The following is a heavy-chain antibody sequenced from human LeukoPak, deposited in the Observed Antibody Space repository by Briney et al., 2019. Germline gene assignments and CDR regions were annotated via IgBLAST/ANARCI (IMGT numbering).Heavy chain of an antibody. J-gene: IGHJ4*02. V-gene: IGHV1-2*02. CDR3: ARALYGGGGFDY. Sequence: ASVKVPCKASGYTFTGYYMHWVRQAPGQGLEWMGWINPNSGGTNYAQKFQGRVTMTRDTSISTASMELSRLRSDDTAVYYCARALYGGGGFDYWGQGTLVTVSS. CDR1: GYTFTGYY. CDR2: INPNSGGT. D-gene: IGHD4-23*01.